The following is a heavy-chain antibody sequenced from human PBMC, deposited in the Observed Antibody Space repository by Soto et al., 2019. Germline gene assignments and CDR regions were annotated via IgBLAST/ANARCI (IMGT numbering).Heavy chain of an antibody. D-gene: IGHD4-4*01. CDR3: ARPLWRDDYNWGYFDL. Sequence: PGGSLRLSCVASGFTFSSYVIHWVRQAPGKGLEWVALISTDGTEKHYPGSVRGRFTISRDNSKNTLYLQMNSLRLEDTAVFYCARPLWRDDYNWGYFDLWGRGTLVTVSS. CDR2: ISTDGTEK. V-gene: IGHV3-30-3*01. CDR1: GFTFSSYV. J-gene: IGHJ2*01.